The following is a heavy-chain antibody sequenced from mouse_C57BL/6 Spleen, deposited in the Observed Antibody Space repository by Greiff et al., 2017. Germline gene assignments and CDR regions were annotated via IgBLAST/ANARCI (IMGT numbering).Heavy chain of an antibody. D-gene: IGHD1-1*01. Sequence: VQLKQSVAELVRPGASVKLSCTASGFNIKNTYMHWVKQRPEQGLEWIGRIDPANGNTKYAPKFQGKATITADTSSNTAYLQLSSLTSEDTAIYYCARNLITTVVATRAWYFDVWGTGTTVTVSS. CDR1: GFNIKNTY. CDR2: IDPANGNT. CDR3: ARNLITTVVATRAWYFDV. V-gene: IGHV14-3*01. J-gene: IGHJ1*03.